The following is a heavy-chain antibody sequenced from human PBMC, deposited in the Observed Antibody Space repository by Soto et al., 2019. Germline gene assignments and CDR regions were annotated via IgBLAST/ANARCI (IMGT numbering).Heavy chain of an antibody. CDR2: IKQDGREK. CDR1: GFTFSSYW. Sequence: EVQLVESGGGLVQPGGPLRLSCVDTGFTFSSYWMSWVRQAPGMGLEWVANIKQDGREKYYMDSVKGRFIISRDNAKNSLYLQMNSLRAEDTALYYCARVTPGSACGGDCYLNGFDYWGQGTLVSVSS. J-gene: IGHJ4*02. V-gene: IGHV3-7*01. CDR3: ARVTPGSACGGDCYLNGFDY. D-gene: IGHD2-21*02.